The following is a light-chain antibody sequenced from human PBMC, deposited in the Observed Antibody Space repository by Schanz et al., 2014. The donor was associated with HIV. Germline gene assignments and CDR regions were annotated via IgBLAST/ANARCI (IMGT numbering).Light chain of an antibody. V-gene: IGLV1-40*01. CDR1: SSSIGAGYD. Sequence: QSVLTQPPSVSGAPGQRVTISCAGSSSSIGAGYDVHWYQQLPGTAPKLLIYGNTNRPSGVPDRFSGSKSGTSASLAITGLQAEDEAEYYCSSYTSSSTWVFGGGTKVTVL. CDR3: SSYTSSSTWV. CDR2: GNT. J-gene: IGLJ3*02.